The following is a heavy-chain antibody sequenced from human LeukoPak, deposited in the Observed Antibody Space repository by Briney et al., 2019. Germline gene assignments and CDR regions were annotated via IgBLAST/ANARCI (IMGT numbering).Heavy chain of an antibody. J-gene: IGHJ4*02. CDR1: GFTFSSYA. Sequence: PGGSLRLSCAAPGFTFSSYAMHWVRQAPGKGLEWVAVISYDGSNKYYADSVKGRFTISRDNSKNTLYLQMNSLRAEDTAVYYCARLVGASDYWGQGTLVTVSS. CDR3: ARLVGASDY. V-gene: IGHV3-30-3*01. D-gene: IGHD1-26*01. CDR2: ISYDGSNK.